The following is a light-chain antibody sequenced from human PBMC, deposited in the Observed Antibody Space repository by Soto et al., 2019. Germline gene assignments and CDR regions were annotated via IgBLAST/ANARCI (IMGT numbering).Light chain of an antibody. CDR2: GHN. J-gene: IGLJ2*01. CDR1: SSSIGSNT. V-gene: IGLV1-44*01. CDR3: AAWDDSLNGRV. Sequence: QSVLTQPPSASGTPGQRVTISRSGSSSSIGSNTVNWYQQLPGTAPKLLIYGHNQRPSGVPDRFSGSKSGTSASLAISGLQSEDEADYYCAAWDDSLNGRVFGGGTKLTVL.